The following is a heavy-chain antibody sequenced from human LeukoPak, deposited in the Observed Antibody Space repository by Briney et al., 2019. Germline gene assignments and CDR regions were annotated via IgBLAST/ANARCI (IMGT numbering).Heavy chain of an antibody. CDR1: GGTFSSYT. Sequence: GSSVKVSCKASGGTFSSYTISWVRQAPGQGLEWMGRIIPILGIANYAQKFQGRVTITADKSTSTAYMELSSLRSEDTAVYYCASPDYYYYYMDVWGKGTTVTVFS. CDR2: IIPILGIA. CDR3: ASPDYYYYYMDV. J-gene: IGHJ6*03. V-gene: IGHV1-69*02.